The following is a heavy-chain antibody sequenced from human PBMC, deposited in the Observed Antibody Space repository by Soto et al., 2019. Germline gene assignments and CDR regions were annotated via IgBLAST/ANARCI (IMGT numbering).Heavy chain of an antibody. Sequence: DVQLVESGGGLIQPGESLRLSCAAFGLTVSGQKYVAWVRQAPGKGLEWVSALYDVDGTYYADSVKGRFTTSRDSSKTTVYLQMNGLRPDVTAVYYCASWHEREHAYDVWGQGTTVTVSS. CDR2: LYDVDGT. CDR1: GLTVSGQKY. V-gene: IGHV3-53*01. CDR3: ASWHEREHAYDV. D-gene: IGHD1-1*01. J-gene: IGHJ3*01.